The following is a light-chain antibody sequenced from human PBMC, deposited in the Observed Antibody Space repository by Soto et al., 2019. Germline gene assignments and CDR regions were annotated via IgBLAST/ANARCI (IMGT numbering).Light chain of an antibody. Sequence: QSALTQPASVSGSPGQSITISCTGTSSDVGSYNLVSWYQQHPGKAPKLMIYEVSKQPSGVSNRFSGSKSGNTASLTISGLQAEDEADYYCCSYAGSSSNYVFGTGTKLTVL. CDR2: EVS. V-gene: IGLV2-23*02. J-gene: IGLJ1*01. CDR1: SSDVGSYNL. CDR3: CSYAGSSSNYV.